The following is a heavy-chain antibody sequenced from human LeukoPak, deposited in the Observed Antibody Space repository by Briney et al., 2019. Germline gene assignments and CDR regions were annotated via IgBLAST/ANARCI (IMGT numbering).Heavy chain of an antibody. CDR1: GGSFSGYY. J-gene: IGHJ4*02. D-gene: IGHD6-19*01. Sequence: ETLSLTCAVYGGSFSGYYWSWIRQPPGKGLEWIGEINHSGSTNYNPSLKSRVTISVDTSKNQFSLKLSSVTAADTAVYYCARRMGGWYQLYYFDYWGQGTLVTVSS. V-gene: IGHV4-34*01. CDR2: INHSGST. CDR3: ARRMGGWYQLYYFDY.